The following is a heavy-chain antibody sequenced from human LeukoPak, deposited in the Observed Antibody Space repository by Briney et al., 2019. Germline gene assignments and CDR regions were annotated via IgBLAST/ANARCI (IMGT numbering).Heavy chain of an antibody. CDR3: ATPVGDDSSGFNY. CDR1: GFTFSDYY. Sequence: GGSLRLSCVASGFTFSDYYMSWIRQAPGKGLEWVSYISSSGSTIYYADSVKGRVTISRDHAKNSLYLQMNSLRAEDTAVYYCATPVGDDSSGFNYWGQGTLVTVSS. CDR2: ISSSGSTI. V-gene: IGHV3-11*01. D-gene: IGHD3-22*01. J-gene: IGHJ4*02.